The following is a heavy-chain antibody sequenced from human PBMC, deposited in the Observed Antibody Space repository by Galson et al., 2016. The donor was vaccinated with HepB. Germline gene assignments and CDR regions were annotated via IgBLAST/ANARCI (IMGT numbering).Heavy chain of an antibody. CDR1: GDSVSSRTSV. CDR2: TFFRSRWYD. Sequence: CAISGDSVSSRTSVWTWIRQSPSRGLEWLGSTFFRSRWYDDYAESVKSRTAINPDTSTNQFSLHWRSVTPEDTAVYYCARGGYPERDIFHLNVFDFWGQGTMVTVSS. V-gene: IGHV6-1*01. D-gene: IGHD3-9*01. CDR3: ARGGYPERDIFHLNVFDF. J-gene: IGHJ3*01.